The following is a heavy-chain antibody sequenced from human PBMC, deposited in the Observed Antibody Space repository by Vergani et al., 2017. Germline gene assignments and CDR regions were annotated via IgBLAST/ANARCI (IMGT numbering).Heavy chain of an antibody. CDR1: GFTFSSYG. V-gene: IGHV3-33*01. CDR3: ARDTRGSGSLAGD. Sequence: VQLLESGGGVVQPGRSLRLSCAASGFTFSSYGMHWVRQAPGKGLEWVAVIWYDGSNKYYADSVKGRFTISRDNSKNTLYLQMNSLRAEDTAVYYCARDTRGSGSLAGDWGQGTLVTVSS. CDR2: IWYDGSNK. J-gene: IGHJ4*02. D-gene: IGHD3-10*01.